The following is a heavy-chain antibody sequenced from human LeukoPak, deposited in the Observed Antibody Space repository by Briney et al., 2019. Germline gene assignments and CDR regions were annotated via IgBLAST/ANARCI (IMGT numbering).Heavy chain of an antibody. CDR1: GYTFTSYY. Sequence: GASVKVSCKASGYTFTSYYMHWVRQAPGQGLEWMGIINPSGGSTSYAQKFQGRVTMTRDTSTSTVYMELSSLRSEDTAVYYCAKVPLWFGDHLQPPYCWGQGTLVTVSS. CDR2: INPSGGST. CDR3: AKVPLWFGDHLQPPYC. V-gene: IGHV1-46*01. J-gene: IGHJ4*02. D-gene: IGHD3-10*01.